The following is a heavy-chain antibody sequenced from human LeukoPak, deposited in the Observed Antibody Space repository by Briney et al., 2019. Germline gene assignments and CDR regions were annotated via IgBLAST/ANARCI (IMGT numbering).Heavy chain of an antibody. CDR1: GGSISSYY. CDR2: IYYSGST. CDR3: AREPIGYCSGGSCQVLPFDY. V-gene: IGHV4-59*01. J-gene: IGHJ4*02. Sequence: SETLSLTCTVSGGSISSYYWNWIRQPPGKGLEWIGYIYYSGSTNYNPSLKSRVTISVDTSKNQFSLKPSSVTAADTAVYYCAREPIGYCSGGSCQVLPFDYWGQGTLVTVSS. D-gene: IGHD2-15*01.